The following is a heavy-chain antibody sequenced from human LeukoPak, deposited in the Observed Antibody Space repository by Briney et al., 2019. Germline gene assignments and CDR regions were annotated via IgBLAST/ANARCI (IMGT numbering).Heavy chain of an antibody. Sequence: PGGSLRLSCAASGFTFSSYAMSWVRQAPGKGLEWVSAISGSGGSTYYADSVKGRFTISRDNSKNTLYLQMNSLRAEDTAVYYCAKRGCDTYSSGWCHWYFDLWGRGTLVTVSS. CDR2: ISGSGGST. CDR3: AKRGCDTYSSGWCHWYFDL. V-gene: IGHV3-23*01. CDR1: GFTFSSYA. J-gene: IGHJ2*01. D-gene: IGHD6-13*01.